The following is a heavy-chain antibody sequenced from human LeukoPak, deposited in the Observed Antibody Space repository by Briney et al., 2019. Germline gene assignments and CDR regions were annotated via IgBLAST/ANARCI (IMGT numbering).Heavy chain of an antibody. CDR3: ARRTRRTLTIFGVDSWFDP. Sequence: SETLSLTCTVSGGSISSSSYYWGWIRQPPGEGLEWIGSIYYSGSTYYNPSLKSRVTISVDTSKNQFSLKLSSVTAADTAVYYCARRTRRTLTIFGVDSWFDPWGQGTLVTVSS. J-gene: IGHJ5*02. CDR2: IYYSGST. CDR1: GGSISSSSYY. V-gene: IGHV4-39*01. D-gene: IGHD3-3*01.